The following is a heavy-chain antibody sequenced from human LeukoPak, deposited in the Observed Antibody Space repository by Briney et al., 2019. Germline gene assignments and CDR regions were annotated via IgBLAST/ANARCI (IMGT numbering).Heavy chain of an antibody. Sequence: GESLKIPCKGSGHSFAKYWIGWVRLMPGKGLEWMGIIYPGDSDTRYSPSFQGQVTISADKSISTAYLQWSSLKASDTAMYYCARHGIGYYFDYWGQGALVTVSS. CDR1: GHSFAKYW. CDR3: ARHGIGYYFDY. V-gene: IGHV5-51*01. D-gene: IGHD1-1*01. J-gene: IGHJ4*02. CDR2: IYPGDSDT.